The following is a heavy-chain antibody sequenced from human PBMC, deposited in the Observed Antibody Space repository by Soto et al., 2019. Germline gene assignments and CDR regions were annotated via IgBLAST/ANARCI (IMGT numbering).Heavy chain of an antibody. CDR2: ISYDGSNK. Sequence: QVQLVESGGGVVQPGRSLRLSCAASGFTFSSYGMHWVRQAPGKGLEWVAFISYDGSNKYYADSVKGRFIISRDNSKNTLYLQMNSLRAEDTAVFYCAKDHPYYGSGSQDYWGQGILVTVSS. D-gene: IGHD3-10*01. J-gene: IGHJ4*02. V-gene: IGHV3-30*18. CDR1: GFTFSSYG. CDR3: AKDHPYYGSGSQDY.